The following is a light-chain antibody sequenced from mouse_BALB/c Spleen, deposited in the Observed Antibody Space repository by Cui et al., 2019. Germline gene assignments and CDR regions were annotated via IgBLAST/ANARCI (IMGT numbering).Light chain of an antibody. J-gene: IGKJ4*01. CDR2: EGN. CDR1: IPVRPLTR. CDR3: LQSDNLPFT. V-gene: IGKV17-121*01. Sequence: ETTVTQSPASLSMAIGEKVTIRYITAIPVRPLTRHQLHPLSRASTGMSVRDKGPETPPPAPQLLISEGNTLRPGVPSRFSSSGYGTDFVFTIENMLSEDVADYYCLQSDNLPFTFGSGTKLEIK.